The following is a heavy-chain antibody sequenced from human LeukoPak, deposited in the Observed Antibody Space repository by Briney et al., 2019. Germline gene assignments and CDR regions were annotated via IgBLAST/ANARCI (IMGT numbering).Heavy chain of an antibody. CDR2: ISAYNGNT. V-gene: IGHV1-18*01. J-gene: IGHJ5*02. D-gene: IGHD3-3*01. Sequence: ASVKASCKASGYTFTSYGISWVRQAPGQGLEWMGWISAYNGNTNYAQKLQGRVTMTTDTSTSTAYMELRSLRSDDTAVYYCARGWTYYDFWSGYYNWFDPWGQGTLVTVSS. CDR1: GYTFTSYG. CDR3: ARGWTYYDFWSGYYNWFDP.